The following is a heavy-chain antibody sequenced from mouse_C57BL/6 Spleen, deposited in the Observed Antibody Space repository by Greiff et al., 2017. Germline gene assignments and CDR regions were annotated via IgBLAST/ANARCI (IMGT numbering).Heavy chain of an antibody. J-gene: IGHJ2*01. D-gene: IGHD1-1*02. V-gene: IGHV5-4*03. CDR1: GFTFSSYA. CDR2: ISDGGSYT. CDR3: ARGGSTMADY. Sequence: EVMLVESGGGLVKPGGSLKLSCAASGFTFSSYAMSWVRQTPEKRLEWVATISDGGSYTYYPDNVKGRFTISRDNAKNNLYLQMSHLKSEDTAMYYCARGGSTMADYWGQGTTLTVSS.